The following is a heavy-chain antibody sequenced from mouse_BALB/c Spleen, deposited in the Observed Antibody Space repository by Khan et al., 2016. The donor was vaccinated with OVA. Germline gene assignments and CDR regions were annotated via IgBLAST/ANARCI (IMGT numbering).Heavy chain of an antibody. CDR1: GYSITSDYA. J-gene: IGHJ2*01. D-gene: IGHD1-1*01. V-gene: IGHV3-2*02. CDR2: ISYSGRT. Sequence: EVPLQESGPGLVKPSQSLSLTCTVTGYSITSDYAWNWIRQFPGNKLEWMGYISYSGRTSYNPSLKSRISINRNPSKNQFFLQLNYVTTEDTATYYCARSVTITTVVATDFDYWGQGTTLTVSS. CDR3: ARSVTITTVVATDFDY.